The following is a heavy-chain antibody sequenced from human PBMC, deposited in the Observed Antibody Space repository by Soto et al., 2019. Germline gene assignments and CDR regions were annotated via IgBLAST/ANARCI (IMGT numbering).Heavy chain of an antibody. CDR1: GFTFSSYA. V-gene: IGHV3-30*04. Sequence: QVQLVESGGGVVQPGRSLRLSCAASGFTFSSYAMHWVRQAPGKGLEWVAVISYDGYNTYYAKSVKGRFTISRDNSKTTVHLQMNSLRDEDTALYYCARGSFSSSWSAEAIDYWGQGTLVSVSS. D-gene: IGHD6-13*01. CDR2: ISYDGYNT. J-gene: IGHJ4*02. CDR3: ARGSFSSSWSAEAIDY.